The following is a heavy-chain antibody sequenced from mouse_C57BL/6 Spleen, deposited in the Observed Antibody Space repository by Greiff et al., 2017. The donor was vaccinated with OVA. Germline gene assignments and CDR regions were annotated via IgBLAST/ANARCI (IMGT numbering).Heavy chain of an antibody. Sequence: QVTLKVSGPGLLQSSQTLSLTCSFSGFSLSTSGMGVSWIRQPSGKGLEWLAHIYWDDDKRYNPSLKSRLTISKDTSRNQVFLKITSVDTADTATYYGARDYYGSSYGYFDVWGTGTTVTVSS. CDR1: GFSLSTSGMG. CDR2: IYWDDDK. J-gene: IGHJ1*03. CDR3: ARDYYGSSYGYFDV. D-gene: IGHD1-1*01. V-gene: IGHV8-12*01.